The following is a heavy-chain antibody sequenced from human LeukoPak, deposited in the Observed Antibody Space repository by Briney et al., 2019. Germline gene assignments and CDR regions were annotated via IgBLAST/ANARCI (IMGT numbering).Heavy chain of an antibody. CDR1: GFTFSSYA. V-gene: IGHV3-23*01. Sequence: GGSLRLSCAGSGFTFSSYAMSWVRQAPGKGLEWVSTISGSGGAGTYYADSVKGRITVSRDNFRNTLYLPMHSLRVEDTAVDFCVKDRGGSPFYGMDVWGRGTTVTVSS. D-gene: IGHD1-26*01. CDR2: ISGSGGAGT. J-gene: IGHJ6*02. CDR3: VKDRGGSPFYGMDV.